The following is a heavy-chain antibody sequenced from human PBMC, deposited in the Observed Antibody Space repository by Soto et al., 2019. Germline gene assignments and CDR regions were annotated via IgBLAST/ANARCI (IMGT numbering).Heavy chain of an antibody. Sequence: EVQLLESGGGLVQPGGSLRLSCAASGFTFSSYAMSWVRQAPGKGLEWVSAISGSGGSTYYADSVKGRFTISRDNSKNTMYMQMSSLRAEDTAVYYCAKGGARQWLGSRLIWGQGTMVTVSS. D-gene: IGHD6-19*01. CDR1: GFTFSSYA. CDR3: AKGGARQWLGSRLI. J-gene: IGHJ3*02. V-gene: IGHV3-23*01. CDR2: ISGSGGST.